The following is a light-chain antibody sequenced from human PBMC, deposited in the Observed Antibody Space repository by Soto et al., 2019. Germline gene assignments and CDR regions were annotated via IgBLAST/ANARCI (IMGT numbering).Light chain of an antibody. Sequence: QSVLTQPPSVSEAPRQRVTISCSGSRSNIGVNAVNWYQQLPGKAPKLLIYYDDLLPSGVSDRFSGSKSGTSASLAISGLQSEDEADYYCAAWDDSLNGVVFGGGTKLTVL. J-gene: IGLJ2*01. V-gene: IGLV1-36*01. CDR2: YDD. CDR3: AAWDDSLNGVV. CDR1: RSNIGVNA.